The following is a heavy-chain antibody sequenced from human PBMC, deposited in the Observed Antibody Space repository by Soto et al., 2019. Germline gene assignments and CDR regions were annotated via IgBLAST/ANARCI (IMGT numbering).Heavy chain of an antibody. V-gene: IGHV3-23*01. CDR3: AKLLHNSYYKVMDV. Sequence: EVQLLESGGDLVQPGGSLRLVFAASGFTFSNSGMRWVRQAPGQGLEWVSSIGPSGNTYYSDAVKGRFTISRDISKNTLFLQMDSLRAEDTATYYCAKLLHNSYYKVMDVWGQGTTVTVSS. D-gene: IGHD4-4*01. J-gene: IGHJ6*02. CDR2: IGPSGNT. CDR1: GFTFSNSG.